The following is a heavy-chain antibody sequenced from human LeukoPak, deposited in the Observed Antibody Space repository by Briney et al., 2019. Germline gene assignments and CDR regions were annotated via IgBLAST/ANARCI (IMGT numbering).Heavy chain of an antibody. J-gene: IGHJ4*02. Sequence: SVKVSCKASGGTFSSYAISWVRQAPGQGLEWMGRIIPSFGTANYAQKFQGRVTITTDESTSTAYMELSSLRSEDTAVYYCAREYVWGSYRDYYFDYWGQGTLVTVSS. CDR2: IIPSFGTA. D-gene: IGHD3-16*02. CDR3: AREYVWGSYRDYYFDY. CDR1: GGTFSSYA. V-gene: IGHV1-69*05.